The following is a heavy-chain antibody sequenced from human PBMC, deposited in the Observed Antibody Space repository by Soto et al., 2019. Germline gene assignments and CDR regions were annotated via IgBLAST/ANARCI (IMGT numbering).Heavy chain of an antibody. Sequence: QVQLQESGPGLVKPSQTLSLTCTVSAGSISSGGYYWGWIRQHPGKGLEWIGYSSYSGSTYYNLSLKSRVTMTVDTSKNQFSLKLSSVTAADTAVYYCARDRAGAGYFAYWCQGTLVTVSS. D-gene: IGHD6-13*01. V-gene: IGHV4-31*03. CDR2: SSYSGST. CDR3: ARDRAGAGYFAY. CDR1: AGSISSGGYY. J-gene: IGHJ4*02.